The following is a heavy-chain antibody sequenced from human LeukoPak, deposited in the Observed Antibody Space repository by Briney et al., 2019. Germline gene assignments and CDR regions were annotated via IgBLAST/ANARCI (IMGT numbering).Heavy chain of an antibody. CDR2: INQDGSEK. D-gene: IGHD3-10*01. CDR3: AREDYYGMDV. Sequence: GGSLRLSCAASGFTFSSFWMSWVRQAPGKGLEWVANINQDGSEKSSAASVKGRFSISRDNAKSSVSLQMDSLRVEDTGVHYCAREDYYGMDVWGQGTTVIVSS. J-gene: IGHJ6*02. V-gene: IGHV3-7*04. CDR1: GFTFSSFW.